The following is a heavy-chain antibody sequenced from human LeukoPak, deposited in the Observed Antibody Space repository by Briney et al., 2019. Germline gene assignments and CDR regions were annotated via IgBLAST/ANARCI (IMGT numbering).Heavy chain of an antibody. CDR1: GFTFSSYG. CDR2: ISSSSSTI. V-gene: IGHV3-48*01. Sequence: GGTLRLSCAASGFTFSSYGMSWVRQAPGRGLEWVSYISSSSSTIYYADSVKGRFTISRDNAKNSLYLQMNSLRAEDTAVYYCARVTYYYYMDVWGKGTTVTVSS. J-gene: IGHJ6*03. CDR3: ARVTYYYYMDV.